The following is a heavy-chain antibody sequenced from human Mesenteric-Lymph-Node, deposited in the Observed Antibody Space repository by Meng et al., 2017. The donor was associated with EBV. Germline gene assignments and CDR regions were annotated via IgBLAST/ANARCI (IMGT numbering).Heavy chain of an antibody. CDR3: ARSTREYSRSRIDY. V-gene: IGHV4-34*02. J-gene: IGHJ4*02. CDR2: INASRCT. CDR1: SASFSGCF. D-gene: IGHD6-6*01. Sequence: VRPPLWRPRLSHTLASLSPPFAGNSASFSGCFWSWPRQQARKWLARIGEINASRCTQYRKSLQTRVTISPDTYKNQLSLKISSMNAAEKDGYYCARSTREYSRSRIDYWCQGTMVTVSS.